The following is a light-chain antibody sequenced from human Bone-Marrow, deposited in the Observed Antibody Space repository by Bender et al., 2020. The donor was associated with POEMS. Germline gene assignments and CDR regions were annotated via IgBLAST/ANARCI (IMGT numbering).Light chain of an antibody. CDR1: SSDVGGYNY. Sequence: QSALTQPASVSGSPGQSVTISCSGSSSDVGGYNYVSWYQQHPGRAPKLVVYDVTKRPSGVPDRFSGSKSGDTASLTISGLQAEDEADYYCCSYAGRPTVFGGGTKVTVL. CDR3: CSYAGRPTV. V-gene: IGLV2-11*01. J-gene: IGLJ2*01. CDR2: DVT.